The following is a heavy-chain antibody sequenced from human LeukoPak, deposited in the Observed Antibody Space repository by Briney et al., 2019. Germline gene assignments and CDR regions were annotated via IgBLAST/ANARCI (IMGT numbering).Heavy chain of an antibody. CDR1: GGSISSGSYY. CDR2: IYTSGST. CDR3: ANTST. Sequence: SETLSLTCTVSGGSISSGSYYWSWIRQPAGKGLEWIGRIYTSGSTNYNPSLKSRVTISVDTSKNQFSLKLSSVTAADTAVYYCANTSTWGQGTLVTVSS. J-gene: IGHJ4*02. V-gene: IGHV4-61*02.